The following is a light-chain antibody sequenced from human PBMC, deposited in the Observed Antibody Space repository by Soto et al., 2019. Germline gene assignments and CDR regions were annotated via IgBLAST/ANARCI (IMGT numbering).Light chain of an antibody. CDR2: WAS. CDR1: QSVLYSSNNKNY. CDR3: QQYYSTPPT. V-gene: IGKV4-1*01. Sequence: DIVMTQSPDSLAVSLGERATINCKSSQSVLYSSNNKNYLAWYQQKPGQPPQLLIYWASTRESGVPDRFSGSGSGTDFTLTISSLQAEDLAVYYWQQYYSTPPTFGQGTKVEIK. J-gene: IGKJ1*01.